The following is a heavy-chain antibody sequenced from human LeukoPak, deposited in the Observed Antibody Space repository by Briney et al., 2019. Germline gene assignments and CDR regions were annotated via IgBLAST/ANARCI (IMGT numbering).Heavy chain of an antibody. CDR2: ISSDGSIT. J-gene: IGHJ4*02. Sequence: GGSLRLSCAASGFSFSTYWMHWVRQAPGKGLVWVSRISSDGSITSYADSVKGRFTISRDNAKNTLYLQMNSLRAEDTAVYYCARHLNYYLDYWGQGTLVTVSS. V-gene: IGHV3-74*01. D-gene: IGHD3-10*01. CDR1: GFSFSTYW. CDR3: ARHLNYYLDY.